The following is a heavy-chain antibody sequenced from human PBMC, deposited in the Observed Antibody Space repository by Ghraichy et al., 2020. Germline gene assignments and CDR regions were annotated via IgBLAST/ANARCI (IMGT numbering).Heavy chain of an antibody. D-gene: IGHD4-17*01. V-gene: IGHV1-3*01. CDR2: INAGNGNT. CDR3: ARGDYGDYIGIDY. CDR1: GYTFTSYA. Sequence: ASVKVSCKAPGYTFTSYAMHWVRQAPGQRLEWMGWINAGNGNTKYSQKFQGRVTITRDTSASTAYMELSSLRSEDTAVYYCARGDYGDYIGIDYWGQGTLVTVSS. J-gene: IGHJ4*02.